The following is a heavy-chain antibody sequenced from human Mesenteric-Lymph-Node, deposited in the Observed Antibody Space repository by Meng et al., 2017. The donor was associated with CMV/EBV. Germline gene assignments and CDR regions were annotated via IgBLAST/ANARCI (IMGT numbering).Heavy chain of an antibody. CDR1: GFTVSSNY. Sequence: GESLKISCAASGFTVSSNYMSWVRQAPGKGLEWVSVIYSGGSTYYADSVKSRFTISRDNSKNTLYLQMNSLRAEDTAVYYCARDRTYYDFWSGYQNKYYYYGMDVWGQGTTVTVSS. CDR3: ARDRTYYDFWSGYQNKYYYYGMDV. V-gene: IGHV3-66*02. CDR2: IYSGGST. D-gene: IGHD3-3*01. J-gene: IGHJ6*02.